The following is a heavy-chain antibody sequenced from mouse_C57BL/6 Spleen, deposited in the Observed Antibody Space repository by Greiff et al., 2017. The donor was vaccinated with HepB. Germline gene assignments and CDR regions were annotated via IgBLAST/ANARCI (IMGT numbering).Heavy chain of an antibody. J-gene: IGHJ2*01. CDR1: GYTFTSYW. V-gene: IGHV1-61*01. CDR3: ARRYSNYGDYFDY. Sequence: QVQLQQSGAELVRPGSSVKLSCKASGYTFTSYWMDWVKQRPGQGLEWIGNIYPSDSETHYNQKFKDKATLTVDKSSSTAYMQLSSLTSEDSAVYYCARRYSNYGDYFDYWGQGTTLTVSS. CDR2: IYPSDSET. D-gene: IGHD2-5*01.